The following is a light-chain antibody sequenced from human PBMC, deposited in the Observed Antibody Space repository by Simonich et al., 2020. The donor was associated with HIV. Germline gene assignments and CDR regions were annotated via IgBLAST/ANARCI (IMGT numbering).Light chain of an antibody. CDR3: QQYYSTLT. Sequence: DIVMTQSPDSLAVSLGERATINCKSSQSVLYSSNNKNYLAWYQQQPGQPPKLLFYWASTRESGVPDRFSGSGSGTDFTLTISSLQAEDVAIYYCQQYYSTLTFGGGTKVEIK. J-gene: IGKJ4*01. CDR2: WAS. V-gene: IGKV4-1*01. CDR1: QSVLYSSNNKNY.